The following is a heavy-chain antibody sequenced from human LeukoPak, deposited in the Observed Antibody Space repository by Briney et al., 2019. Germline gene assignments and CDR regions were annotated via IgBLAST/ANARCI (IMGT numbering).Heavy chain of an antibody. V-gene: IGHV4-59*08. J-gene: IGHJ6*02. CDR3: ARSGDSSSWYSYYYYGMDV. Sequence: PSETLSLTCTVSGGSISSYYWSWIRQLPGKGLEWIGYINNSGSTNYNPSLKSRVTISVDTSKNQFSLKLSSVTAADTAVYYCARSGDSSSWYSYYYYGMDVWGQGTTVTVSS. D-gene: IGHD6-13*01. CDR2: INNSGST. CDR1: GGSISSYY.